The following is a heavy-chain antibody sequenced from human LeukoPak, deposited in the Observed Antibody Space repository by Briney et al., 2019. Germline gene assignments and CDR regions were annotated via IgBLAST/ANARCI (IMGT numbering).Heavy chain of an antibody. V-gene: IGHV3-23*01. CDR3: VKSDSWIVGADRAPFDY. Sequence: GGSLRLSCAASGFTFSSYAMSWVRQAPGKGLDWVSVISGSGGHTYYADSVKGRFTISRDNSKNTLYLQMNSLRAEDTAIYYCVKSDSWIVGADRAPFDYWGQGTLVTVSS. D-gene: IGHD1-26*01. CDR2: ISGSGGHT. J-gene: IGHJ4*02. CDR1: GFTFSSYA.